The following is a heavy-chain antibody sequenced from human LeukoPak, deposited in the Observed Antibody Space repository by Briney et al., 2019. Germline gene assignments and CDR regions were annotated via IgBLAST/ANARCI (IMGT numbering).Heavy chain of an antibody. V-gene: IGHV1-18*01. CDR1: GYTFTTYG. CDR2: ISTYNGNT. J-gene: IGHJ4*02. D-gene: IGHD3-22*01. Sequence: GASVKVCCKASGYTFTTYGISWVRQAPGQGLGWMRWISTYNGNTNYAQKLQGRVTMTTDTSTSTAYMELRSLRSDDTAMYYCARIDYYDSSGYFLRNYFDYWGQGTLVTVSS. CDR3: ARIDYYDSSGYFLRNYFDY.